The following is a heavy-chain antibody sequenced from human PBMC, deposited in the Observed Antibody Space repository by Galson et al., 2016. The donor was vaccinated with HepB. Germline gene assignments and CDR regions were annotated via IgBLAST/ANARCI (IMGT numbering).Heavy chain of an antibody. V-gene: IGHV3-30*19. D-gene: IGHD6-13*01. Sequence: SLRLSCAASGFTFSRYGLHWVRQAPGKGLEWVAVISYDGGDKLYADSVQGRFTVSRDISTNTLFLQRNALTAEDTAVYYCAKDQLFRVSSWCSFHFWGQGTLVTVSS. CDR1: GFTFSRYG. J-gene: IGHJ4*02. CDR3: AKDQLFRVSSWCSFHF. CDR2: ISYDGGDK.